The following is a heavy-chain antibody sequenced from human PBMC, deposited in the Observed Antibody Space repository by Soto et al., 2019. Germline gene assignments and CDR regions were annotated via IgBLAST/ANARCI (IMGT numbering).Heavy chain of an antibody. D-gene: IGHD2-21*01. Sequence: PSETLSLTCTVSGGSISSGDYYWSWIRQPPGKGLEWIGYIYYSGSTYYNPSLKSRVTISVDTSKNQFSLKLSSVTAADTAVYYCARDGWTYCGGDCSYYGMDVWGQGTTVTVSS. CDR2: IYYSGST. CDR1: GGSISSGDYY. CDR3: ARDGWTYCGGDCSYYGMDV. V-gene: IGHV4-30-4*01. J-gene: IGHJ6*02.